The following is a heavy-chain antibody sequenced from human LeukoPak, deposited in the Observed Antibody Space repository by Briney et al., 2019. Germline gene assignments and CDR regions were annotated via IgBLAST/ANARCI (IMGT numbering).Heavy chain of an antibody. CDR3: ARDSGSYWGHFDY. D-gene: IGHD1-26*01. V-gene: IGHV4-39*07. CDR1: SGSISTSNYY. Sequence: SETLSLTCTVSSGSISTSNYYWGWVRQPPGKALEWIGNIFYSGSTYYNPSLKSRVTISVDTSKNQFSLKLSSVTAADTAVYYCARDSGSYWGHFDYWGQGTLVTVSS. CDR2: IFYSGST. J-gene: IGHJ4*02.